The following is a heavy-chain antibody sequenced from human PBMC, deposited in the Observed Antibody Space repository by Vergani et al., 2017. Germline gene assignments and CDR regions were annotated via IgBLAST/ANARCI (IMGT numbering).Heavy chain of an antibody. Sequence: QVQLVQSGAEVKKPGASVKVSCKASGYTFTSYGISWVRQAPGQGLEWMGWISAYNGNTNNAQKLQGGVTMTTDKSTSTAYMELRSLRSDDTAVYYCATALDILTFKVFWRWFEPWGQGTLVTVSS. CDR1: GYTFTSYG. J-gene: IGHJ5*02. D-gene: IGHD3-9*01. CDR2: ISAYNGNT. V-gene: IGHV1-18*01. CDR3: ATALDILTFKVFWRWFEP.